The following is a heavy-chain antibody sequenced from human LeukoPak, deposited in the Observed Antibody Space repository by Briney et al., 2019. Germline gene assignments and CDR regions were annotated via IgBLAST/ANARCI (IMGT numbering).Heavy chain of an antibody. Sequence: ASVKVSCKASGYTFTSYGISWVRQAPGQGLEWVGWISAYNCNTYYAQKLQGRVTMTTDTSTRTAYIELRSLRSGDTAVYYCARDLVISFDPWGQGTLVTVSS. V-gene: IGHV1-18*01. CDR2: ISAYNCNT. CDR3: ARDLVISFDP. J-gene: IGHJ5*02. CDR1: GYTFTSYG.